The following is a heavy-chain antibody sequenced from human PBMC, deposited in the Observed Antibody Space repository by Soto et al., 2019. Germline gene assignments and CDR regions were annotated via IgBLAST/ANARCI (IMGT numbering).Heavy chain of an antibody. V-gene: IGHV4-4*07. CDR1: GSSFSNFY. J-gene: IGHJ4*02. D-gene: IGHD1-1*01. Sequence: SETLSLTCSVSGSSFSNFYWSWIRQPAGKGLEWIGRIYTSGATSYNPSLKSRVTMSVDTSQTQMSLNLRSVTAADTAVYYCARGGIQLSYAFDYWGQGILVTVSS. CDR3: ARGGIQLSYAFDY. CDR2: IYTSGAT.